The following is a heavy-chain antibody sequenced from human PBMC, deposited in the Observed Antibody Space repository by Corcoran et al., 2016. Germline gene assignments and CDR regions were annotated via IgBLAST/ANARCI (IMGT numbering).Heavy chain of an antibody. Sequence: QVQLQQWGAGLLKPSETLSLTCAVYGGSFSGYYWSWIRQPPGKGLEWIGEINHIRSTNYNPSLKSRVTISVDTSKNQFSLKLSSVTAADTAVYYCARFGGYTVAIDYWGQGTLVTVSS. J-gene: IGHJ4*02. CDR3: ARFGGYTVAIDY. D-gene: IGHD3-16*01. CDR2: INHIRST. V-gene: IGHV4-34*01. CDR1: GGSFSGYY.